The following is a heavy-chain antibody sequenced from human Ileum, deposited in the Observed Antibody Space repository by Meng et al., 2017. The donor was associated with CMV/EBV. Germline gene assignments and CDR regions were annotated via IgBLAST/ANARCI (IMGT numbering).Heavy chain of an antibody. CDR1: GGYAHNFS. V-gene: IGHV4-4*07. CDR2: ISTSGSD. CDR3: ARSGLRGIYVDY. D-gene: IGHD4-17*01. J-gene: IGHJ4*02. Sequence: EQRQKSGRRLVEPSETLSLTCTVSGGYAHNFSWSWIRQPAWKGLQWIGSISTSGSDNYNPSLKSRVTMSVDTSKKQFSLKLSSVTAADTAVYYCARSGLRGIYVDYWGQGTLVTVSS.